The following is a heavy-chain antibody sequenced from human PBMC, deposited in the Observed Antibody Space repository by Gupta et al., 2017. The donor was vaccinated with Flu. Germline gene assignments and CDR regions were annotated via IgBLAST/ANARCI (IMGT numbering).Heavy chain of an antibody. V-gene: IGHV3-30*18. CDR3: AKAAGYGDYVVELDD. CDR2: ISYYGSNK. Sequence: QVQLVESGGGVVQLGRSLRLSCAASGFSFLDYGMHWFRQAPGKGLEWVAVISYYGSNKYYADSVKVRFTISRDNSQNTLYLQINSLRAEDTAVYYCAKAAGYGDYVVELDDWGQGTRVTVSA. J-gene: IGHJ4*02. D-gene: IGHD4-17*01. CDR1: GFSFLDYG.